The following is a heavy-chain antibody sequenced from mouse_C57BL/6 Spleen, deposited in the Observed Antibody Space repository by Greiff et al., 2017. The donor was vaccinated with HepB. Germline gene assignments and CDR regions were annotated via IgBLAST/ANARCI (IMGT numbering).Heavy chain of an antibody. CDR1: GYTFTDYN. V-gene: IGHV1-22*01. J-gene: IGHJ2*01. D-gene: IGHD1-1*01. CDR3: ARSYYYGSFDY. CDR2: INPNNGGT. Sequence: VQLQQSGPELVKPGASVKMSCKASGYTFTDYNMHWVKQSHGKSLEWIGYINPNNGGTSYNQKFKGKATLTVNKSSSTAYMELRSLTSEGSAVYYCARSYYYGSFDYWGQGTTLTVSS.